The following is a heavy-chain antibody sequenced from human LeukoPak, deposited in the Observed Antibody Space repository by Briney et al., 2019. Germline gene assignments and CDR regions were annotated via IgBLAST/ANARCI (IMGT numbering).Heavy chain of an antibody. V-gene: IGHV3-53*01. Sequence: PGGSLRLSCAASGFTVSSNYMSWVRQAPGKGLEWVSEIYSDGSTYYAASVKGRFSISRDNSKNTVYVQMNSLRAGDTAMYYCARELREHGVFDIWGQGTMVTVSS. D-gene: IGHD1-26*01. CDR3: ARELREHGVFDI. CDR2: IYSDGST. CDR1: GFTVSSNY. J-gene: IGHJ3*02.